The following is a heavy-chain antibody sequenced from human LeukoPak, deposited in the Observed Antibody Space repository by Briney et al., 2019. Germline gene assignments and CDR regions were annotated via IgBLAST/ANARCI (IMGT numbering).Heavy chain of an antibody. CDR3: TRIAAAGFDC. CDR1: GFTFSSYW. J-gene: IGHJ4*02. Sequence: GGSLRLSCAASGFTFSSYWMSWVRQAPGKGLEWVANIKQDGSEKYYVDSVKGQFAISRDNAKNSLYLQMNSLRAEDTAVYYCTRIAAAGFDCWGQGTLVTVSS. D-gene: IGHD6-13*01. CDR2: IKQDGSEK. V-gene: IGHV3-7*01.